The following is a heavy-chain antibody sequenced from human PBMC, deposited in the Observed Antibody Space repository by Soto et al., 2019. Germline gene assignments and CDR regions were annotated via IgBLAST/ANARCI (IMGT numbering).Heavy chain of an antibody. D-gene: IGHD6-13*01. CDR2: IRSKTDGGTT. CDR3: TTTRPGTNVFDN. J-gene: IGHJ3*02. Sequence: EVQLVESGGGLVQPGESLRLSCAASGFTFSSSNMNWVRQAPGKGLEYIGRIRSKTDGGTTEYAAPVEGRFTISRDDSKNTLYLQMGGLKTEDTAVYYCTTTRPGTNVFDNWGQGTLVTVSS. V-gene: IGHV3-15*01. CDR1: GFTFSSSN.